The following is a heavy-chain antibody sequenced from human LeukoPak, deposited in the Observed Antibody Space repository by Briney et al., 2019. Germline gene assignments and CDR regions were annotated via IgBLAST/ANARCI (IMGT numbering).Heavy chain of an antibody. D-gene: IGHD4-11*01. CDR3: ARDPRYSNYVYYYYYGMDV. CDR1: GYTFTGYY. Sequence: GASVKVSCKASGYTFTGYYMHWVRQAPGQGLEWMGWINPNSGGTNYAQKFRGRVTMTRDTSISTAYMELSRLRSDDTAVYYCARDPRYSNYVYYYYYGMDVWGQGTTVTVSS. V-gene: IGHV1-2*02. CDR2: INPNSGGT. J-gene: IGHJ6*02.